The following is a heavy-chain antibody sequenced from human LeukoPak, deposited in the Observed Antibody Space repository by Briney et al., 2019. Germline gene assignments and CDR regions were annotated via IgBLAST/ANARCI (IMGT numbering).Heavy chain of an antibody. CDR2: ISSSGSTI. D-gene: IGHD3-3*01. J-gene: IGHJ5*02. CDR1: GLTFSSYE. V-gene: IGHV3-48*03. CDR3: ARGEGDFWSGCRGPANWFDP. Sequence: GGSLRLFCAASGLTFSSYEMNWVRQAPGKGLEWVSYISSSGSTIYYADSVKGRFTISRDNAKNTQYLQMNSLRAEDTAVYYCARGEGDFWSGCRGPANWFDPWGQGTLVTVSS.